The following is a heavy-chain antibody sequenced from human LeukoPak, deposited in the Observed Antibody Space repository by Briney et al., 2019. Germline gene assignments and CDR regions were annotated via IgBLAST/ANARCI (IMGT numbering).Heavy chain of an antibody. V-gene: IGHV5-51*01. J-gene: IGHJ4*02. D-gene: IGHD3-3*01. CDR3: ARLYDFRSGYYSFDY. Sequence: GESLKISCKGSGYSFTSYWIGWVRQMPGKGLEWMGIIYPGDSDTRYSPSFQGQVTISADKSISTAYLQWSSLKASDTAMYYCARLYDFRSGYYSFDYWGQGTLVTVSS. CDR2: IYPGDSDT. CDR1: GYSFTSYW.